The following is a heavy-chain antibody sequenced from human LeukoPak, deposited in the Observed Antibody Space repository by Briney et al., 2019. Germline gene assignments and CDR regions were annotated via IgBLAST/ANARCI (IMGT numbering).Heavy chain of an antibody. CDR2: ISYDGSNK. CDR3: AKGRQQLFGGFDY. CDR1: GFTFSSYG. V-gene: IGHV3-30*18. Sequence: GGSLRLSCAASGFTFSSYGMHWVRQAPGKGLEWVAVISYDGSNKYYADSVKGRFTISRDNSKNTLYLQMNSLRAEDTAVYYCAKGRQQLFGGFDYWGQGTLVTVSS. J-gene: IGHJ4*02. D-gene: IGHD3-16*01.